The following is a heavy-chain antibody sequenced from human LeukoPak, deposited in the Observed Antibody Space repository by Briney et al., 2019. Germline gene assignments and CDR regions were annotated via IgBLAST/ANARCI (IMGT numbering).Heavy chain of an antibody. Sequence: AGGSLRLSCAASGFTFDDYAMHWIRQAPEKGLEWVSLISGDGGSTYYADSVKGRFTISRDNSKNSLYLQMNSLRTEDTALYYCAKTLMTATISPYFDYWGQGTLVTVSS. CDR1: GFTFDDYA. D-gene: IGHD5-12*01. CDR2: ISGDGGST. V-gene: IGHV3-43*02. J-gene: IGHJ4*02. CDR3: AKTLMTATISPYFDY.